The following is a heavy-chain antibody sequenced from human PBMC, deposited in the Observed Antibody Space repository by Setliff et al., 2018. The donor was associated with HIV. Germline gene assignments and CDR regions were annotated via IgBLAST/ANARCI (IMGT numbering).Heavy chain of an antibody. CDR1: EYSFKYYA. Sequence: ASVKVSCKASEYSFKYYAFHWVRQAPGQRLEWMGWINGGNGKTKYSQNFQDRVTFTRDTSATTAYMDLSSLTSEDTAVYFCAGGPVAGLMRKWGQGTLVTVSS. J-gene: IGHJ4*02. V-gene: IGHV1-3*01. CDR2: INGGNGKT. CDR3: AGGPVAGLMRK. D-gene: IGHD6-19*01.